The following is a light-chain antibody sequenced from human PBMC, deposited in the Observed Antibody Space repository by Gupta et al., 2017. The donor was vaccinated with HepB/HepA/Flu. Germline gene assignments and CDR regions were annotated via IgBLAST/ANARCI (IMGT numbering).Light chain of an antibody. CDR1: QSVSSYY. CDR3: QQCGSSPWT. J-gene: IGKJ1*01. CDR2: GAS. V-gene: IGKV3-20*01. Sequence: DIVLTQSPDTLSLTPGERATLSCRASQSVSSYYLAWYQLRPGQAPRLLIYGASSRATGIPDRFRGSGSGTDFTLTITTLEPDDFAVYYCQQCGSSPWTFGQATKVEIK.